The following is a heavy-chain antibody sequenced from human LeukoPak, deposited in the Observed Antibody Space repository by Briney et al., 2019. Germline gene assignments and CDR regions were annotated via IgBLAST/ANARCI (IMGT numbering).Heavy chain of an antibody. CDR2: INPNSGGT. D-gene: IGHD5-18*01. Sequence: ASVKVSCKPSRYTFTGYYMHWVRQAPGQRLEWMGRINPNSGGTNYAQKFQARVTMTRDTSISTAYMELSRLRSDDTAVYYCASSGYSYGYYFDYWGQGTLVTVSS. CDR3: ASSGYSYGYYFDY. J-gene: IGHJ4*02. V-gene: IGHV1-2*06. CDR1: RYTFTGYY.